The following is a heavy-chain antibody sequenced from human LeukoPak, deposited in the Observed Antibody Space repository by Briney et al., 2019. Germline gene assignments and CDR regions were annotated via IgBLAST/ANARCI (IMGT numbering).Heavy chain of an antibody. J-gene: IGHJ4*02. CDR1: GFTFSSYA. CDR3: AKDFGDRSRHSVDY. V-gene: IGHV3-23*01. Sequence: GGSLRLSCAASGFTFSSYAMSWVRQAPGKGLEWVSAISGSGGSTYYADSVKGRFTISRDNSKNTLYLQMNSLRAEDTAVYYCAKDFGDRSRHSVDYWGQGTLFTVSS. CDR2: ISGSGGST. D-gene: IGHD3-10*01.